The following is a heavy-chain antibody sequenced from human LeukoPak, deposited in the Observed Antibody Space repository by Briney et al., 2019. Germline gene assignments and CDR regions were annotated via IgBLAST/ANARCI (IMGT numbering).Heavy chain of an antibody. Sequence: SGGSLRLSCAASGFTFSNAWMSWVRQAPGKGLEWVGRIKSKTDGGTTDYAAPVKGRFTISRDDSKNTLYLQMNSLKTEDTAVYYCTTEVARDPYYFDYWGQGTLVTVSS. D-gene: IGHD2-15*01. CDR3: TTEVARDPYYFDY. J-gene: IGHJ4*02. V-gene: IGHV3-15*01. CDR2: IKSKTDGGTT. CDR1: GFTFSNAW.